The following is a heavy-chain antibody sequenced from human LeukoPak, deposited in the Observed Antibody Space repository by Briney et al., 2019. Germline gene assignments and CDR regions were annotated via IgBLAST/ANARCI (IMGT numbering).Heavy chain of an antibody. CDR1: GFTFSSYS. CDR2: ISSSSSYI. CDR3: ARDNYEQWLVHGFDY. D-gene: IGHD6-19*01. V-gene: IGHV3-21*01. Sequence: GGPLRLSCAASGFTFSSYSMNWVRQAPGKGLEWVSSISSSSSYIYYADSVKGRFTISRDNAKNSLYLQMNSLRAEDTAVYYCARDNYEQWLVHGFDYWGQGTLVTVSS. J-gene: IGHJ4*02.